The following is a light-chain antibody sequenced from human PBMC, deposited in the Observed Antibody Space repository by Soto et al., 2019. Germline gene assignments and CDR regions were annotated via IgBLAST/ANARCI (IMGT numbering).Light chain of an antibody. CDR3: SSYTSSSTL. J-gene: IGLJ3*02. Sequence: QSALTQPRSVSGSPGQSVTISCTGTSSDGGVYNYVSWYQHHPGRAPKLMIYEVSHRPSGVSNRFSGSKSGNTASLTISGLQAEDEADYYCSSYTSSSTLFGGGTKLTVL. CDR1: SSDGGVYNY. V-gene: IGLV2-14*01. CDR2: EVS.